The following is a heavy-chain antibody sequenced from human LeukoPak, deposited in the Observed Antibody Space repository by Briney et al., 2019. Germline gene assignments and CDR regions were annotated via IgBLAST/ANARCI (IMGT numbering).Heavy chain of an antibody. CDR1: GGSISSSSYS. CDR2: IYYSGST. D-gene: IGHD4-17*01. V-gene: IGHV4-39*01. CDR3: ARRGFRDDGTY. J-gene: IGHJ4*02. Sequence: PSETLSLTCTVSGGSISSSSYSWGWIRQPPGKGLEWIGSIYYSGSTYYNPSLESRVTISVDTSKNQFSLKLSSVTAADTAVYYCARRGFRDDGTYWGQGTLVTVSS.